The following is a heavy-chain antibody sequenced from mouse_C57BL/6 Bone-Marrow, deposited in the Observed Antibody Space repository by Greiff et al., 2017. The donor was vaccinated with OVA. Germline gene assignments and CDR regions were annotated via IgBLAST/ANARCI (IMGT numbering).Heavy chain of an antibody. J-gene: IGHJ3*01. CDR2: ISDGGSYT. CDR1: GFTFSSYA. Sequence: DVKLVESGGGLVKPGGSLKLSCAASGFTFSSYAMSWVRQTPDKRLEWVATISDGGSYTYYPDNVKGRFTLSRDNAKTNLYLRMSHLKSEDTAVYYGARALYYYGIPFAYWGQGTLVTVSA. D-gene: IGHD1-1*01. CDR3: ARALYYYGIPFAY. V-gene: IGHV5-4*03.